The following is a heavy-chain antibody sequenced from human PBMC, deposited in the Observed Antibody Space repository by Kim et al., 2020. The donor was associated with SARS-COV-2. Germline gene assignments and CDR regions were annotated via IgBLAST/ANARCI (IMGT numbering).Heavy chain of an antibody. V-gene: IGHV3-33*01. Sequence: ADSGEGRFTISRDNSKNTLYLQMNSLRAEDTAVYYCAREAARPAYNWFDPWGQGTLVTVSS. J-gene: IGHJ5*02. D-gene: IGHD6-6*01. CDR3: AREAARPAYNWFDP.